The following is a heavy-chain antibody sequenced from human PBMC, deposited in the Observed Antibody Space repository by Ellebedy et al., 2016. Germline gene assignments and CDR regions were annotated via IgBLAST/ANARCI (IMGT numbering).Heavy chain of an antibody. D-gene: IGHD6-19*01. CDR3: AREPPGIAVAGTKVNYGMDV. Sequence: ASVKVSXXASGYTFTGYYMHWVRQAPGQGLEWMGWINPNSGGTNYAQKFQGWVTMTRDTSISTAYMELSRLRSDDTAVYYCAREPPGIAVAGTKVNYGMDVWGQGTTVTVSS. J-gene: IGHJ6*02. CDR1: GYTFTGYY. V-gene: IGHV1-2*04. CDR2: INPNSGGT.